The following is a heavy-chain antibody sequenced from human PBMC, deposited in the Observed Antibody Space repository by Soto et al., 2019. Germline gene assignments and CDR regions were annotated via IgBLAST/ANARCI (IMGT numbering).Heavy chain of an antibody. J-gene: IGHJ3*02. CDR3: ASGHRSGYYSGAFDI. Sequence: QVQLVQSGGGVVPPGRSLRLSCAASGFTFSSYAMHWVRQAPGKGLEWVAVISSDGSNKYYADSVKGRFTISRDNSKNTLYLQMNSLRAEDTAVYYCASGHRSGYYSGAFDIWGQGTMVTVSS. CDR2: ISSDGSNK. CDR1: GFTFSSYA. V-gene: IGHV3-30-3*01. D-gene: IGHD3-22*01.